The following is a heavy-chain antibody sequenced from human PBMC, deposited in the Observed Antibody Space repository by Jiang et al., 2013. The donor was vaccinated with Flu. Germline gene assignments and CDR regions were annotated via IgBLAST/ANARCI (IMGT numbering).Heavy chain of an antibody. Sequence: SGAEVKKPGASVKVSCKASGYTCTNYAMHWVRQAPGQRLEWMGWINAGNGNTEYSQKFQGRVTITRDTSASTAYMELSSLRSEDTAVYYCSRGGNYYPDFDYWGQGTLVTVSS. V-gene: IGHV1-3*01. CDR1: GYTCTNYA. J-gene: IGHJ4*02. D-gene: IGHD1-26*01. CDR2: INAGNGNT. CDR3: SRGGNYYPDFDY.